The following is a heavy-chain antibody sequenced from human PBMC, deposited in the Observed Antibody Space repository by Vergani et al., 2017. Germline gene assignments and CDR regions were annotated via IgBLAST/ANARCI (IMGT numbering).Heavy chain of an antibody. Sequence: QVQLQQWGGGLLKPSETLSLTCVVNGGSFTSYHWTWIRQSPGEGLEWVGDSDHTGRPDYNPSPKSRLTMSVDKSRNQFSLTLNSATATDTAIYFCARVNTETNGHLYYCCYMDVWGQGTAVTVS. J-gene: IGHJ6*03. CDR1: GGSFTSYH. CDR2: SDHTGRP. CDR3: ARVNTETNGHLYYCCYMDV. V-gene: IGHV4-34*01. D-gene: IGHD4-11*01.